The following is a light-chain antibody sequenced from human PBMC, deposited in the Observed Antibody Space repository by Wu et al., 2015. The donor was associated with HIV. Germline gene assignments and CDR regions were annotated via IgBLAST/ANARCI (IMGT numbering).Light chain of an antibody. CDR2: KAS. J-gene: IGKJ1*01. CDR1: QSINNR. V-gene: IGKV1-5*03. CDR3: QQYNYYSRT. Sequence: DIQMTQSPSTLSASVGDRVTITCRASQSINNRLAWYQQKPGKAPQLVVYKASSLQNGAPLRFSGTGSGPEFTLTISRLQPDDFATYYCQQYNYYSRTFGQGTKVEIK.